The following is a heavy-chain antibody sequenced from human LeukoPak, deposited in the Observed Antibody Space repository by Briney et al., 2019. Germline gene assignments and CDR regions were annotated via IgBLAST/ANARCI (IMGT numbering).Heavy chain of an antibody. CDR3: SSGTILDY. V-gene: IGHV3-30-3*01. Sequence: GGSLRLSCAASGFTFSSYAMHWVRQAPGKGLEWVAVISYDGSNKYYADSVKGRFTISRDNSKNTLYLQMNSLRAEDKAVYYCSSGTILDYWGQGTLVTVSS. J-gene: IGHJ4*02. D-gene: IGHD1-14*01. CDR2: ISYDGSNK. CDR1: GFTFSSYA.